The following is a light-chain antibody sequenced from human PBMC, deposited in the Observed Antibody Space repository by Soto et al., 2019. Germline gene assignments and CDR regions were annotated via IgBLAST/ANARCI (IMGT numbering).Light chain of an antibody. J-gene: IGKJ4*01. Sequence: DIQMTQSPSTLSASVGDRVTITCRASQSISSWLAWYQQKPGTAPKLLIYDASSLESGVPSRFSGSGSGTDFTLTISSLEPEDFAVYYCQQRSNWPPLTFGGGTKVDIK. CDR3: QQRSNWPPLT. V-gene: IGKV1-5*01. CDR2: DAS. CDR1: QSISSW.